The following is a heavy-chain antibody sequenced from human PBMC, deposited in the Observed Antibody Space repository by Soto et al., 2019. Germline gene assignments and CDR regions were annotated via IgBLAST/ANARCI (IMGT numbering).Heavy chain of an antibody. V-gene: IGHV3-9*01. CDR3: AKDSGRYDFYALAV. D-gene: IGHD3-3*01. CDR2: VRWNGDTM. Sequence: EVQLVQSGGGLVQPGRTLRLSCEASGFTIDDYAMHWVRQAPGKGLEWVSGVRWNGDTMVYADSVRGRFTISRDNSKNVLYRQMTNLRREDTAIYSCAKDSGRYDFYALAVWGQGTTVSVSS. CDR1: GFTIDDYA. J-gene: IGHJ6*02.